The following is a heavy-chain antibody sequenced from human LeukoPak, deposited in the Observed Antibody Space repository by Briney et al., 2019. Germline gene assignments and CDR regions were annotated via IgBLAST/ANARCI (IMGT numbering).Heavy chain of an antibody. CDR1: GFTFDDYA. D-gene: IGHD3-16*01. Sequence: QPGGSLRLSCAASGFTFDDYAMHWVRQAPGKGLEWVSGISWNSGSIGYADSVKGRFTISRDNAKNSLYLQMNSLRAEDTAVYYCARDLAMIQPFTSDSYWGQGTLVTVSS. J-gene: IGHJ4*02. CDR2: ISWNSGSI. CDR3: ARDLAMIQPFTSDSY. V-gene: IGHV3-9*01.